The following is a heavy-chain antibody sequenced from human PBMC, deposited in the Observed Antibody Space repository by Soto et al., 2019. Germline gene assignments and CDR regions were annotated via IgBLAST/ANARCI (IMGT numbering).Heavy chain of an antibody. Sequence: GVSLRLSCAASGFALNRYYMSCVRQAPGKGLEWVATVDQDGSAKYYVDSVKCRFTISRDNAKNSLYVQMNSLRGEDTAVYYCARYCAYDSIYYCSSDRLDCWGRGTRVTVAS. CDR1: GFALNRYY. CDR3: ARYCAYDSIYYCSSDRLDC. CDR2: VDQDGSAK. J-gene: IGHJ4*02. D-gene: IGHD3-22*01. V-gene: IGHV3-7*01.